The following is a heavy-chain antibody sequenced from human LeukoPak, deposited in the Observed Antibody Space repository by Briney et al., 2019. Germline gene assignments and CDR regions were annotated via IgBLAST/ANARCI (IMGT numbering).Heavy chain of an antibody. D-gene: IGHD5-18*01. V-gene: IGHV4-34*01. CDR2: INHSGST. CDR3: ATESWIQGEDY. J-gene: IGHJ4*02. CDR1: GGSFSGYY. Sequence: SETLSLTCAVSGGSFSGYYWRWIRQPPGKGLEWIGEINHSGSTNYNPSLKSRVTISVDTSKNQFSLKLSSVTAADTAVYYCATESWIQGEDYWGQGTLVTVSS.